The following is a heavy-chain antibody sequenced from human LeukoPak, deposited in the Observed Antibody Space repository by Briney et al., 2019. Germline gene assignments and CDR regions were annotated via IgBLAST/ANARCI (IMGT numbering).Heavy chain of an antibody. D-gene: IGHD4-17*01. J-gene: IGHJ4*02. V-gene: IGHV5-10-1*01. CDR3: AILFGDYPDY. CDR2: IDPSDSYT. Sequence: GESLKNSCKGSGYSFTSYWITWVRQMPGKDLEWMGTIDPSDSYTNYSPSFQGHVTISADKSISTAYLQWSSLKASDTAMYYCAILFGDYPDYWGQGTLVTVSS. CDR1: GYSFTSYW.